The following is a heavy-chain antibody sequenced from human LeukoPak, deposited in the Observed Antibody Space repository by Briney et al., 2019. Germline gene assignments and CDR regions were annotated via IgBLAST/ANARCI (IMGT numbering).Heavy chain of an antibody. D-gene: IGHD2-21*01. CDR1: GFTFSSYP. CDR3: ATGRASPYSFDFDY. CDR2: ISGSGDRP. J-gene: IGHJ4*02. Sequence: GGSLRLSCATSGFTFSSYPMTWVRQAPGKAREGVSSISGSGDRPYHADYVQGRFTISRDQFKSKLYLQMHSMRAEDTAIYSCATGRASPYSFDFDYWGQGTLVTVSS. V-gene: IGHV3-23*01.